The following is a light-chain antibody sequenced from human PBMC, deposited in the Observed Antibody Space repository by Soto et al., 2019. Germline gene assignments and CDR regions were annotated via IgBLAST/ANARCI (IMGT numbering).Light chain of an antibody. Sequence: DIPMTQSPSTLSASVGDRVTITCRASQNIDNWLAWYQQKPGKAPKFLIYDASTLASGVPSRFSGSGSGTEFTLTISSLQPDDLATYYCQQYSRHRTFGQGTKVEFK. V-gene: IGKV1-5*01. CDR1: QNIDNW. CDR3: QQYSRHRT. J-gene: IGKJ1*01. CDR2: DAS.